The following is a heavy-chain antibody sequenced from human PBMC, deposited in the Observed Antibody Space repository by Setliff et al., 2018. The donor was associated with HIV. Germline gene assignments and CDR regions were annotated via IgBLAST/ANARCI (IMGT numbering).Heavy chain of an antibody. CDR3: ARDIVVVVAAPDAFDI. D-gene: IGHD2-15*01. V-gene: IGHV1-69*05. Sequence: LVKVSCKASGDIFSRYGISWVRQAPGQGLEWMGRIIPIFGTANYAQKFQGRVTMTTDTSTSTAYMELRSLRSDDTAVYYCARDIVVVVAAPDAFDIWGQGTMVTVSS. CDR2: IIPIFGTA. J-gene: IGHJ3*02. CDR1: GDIFSRYG.